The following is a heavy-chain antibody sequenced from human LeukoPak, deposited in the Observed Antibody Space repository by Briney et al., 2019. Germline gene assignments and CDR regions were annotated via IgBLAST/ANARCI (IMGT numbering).Heavy chain of an antibody. CDR1: GYTFTGYY. D-gene: IGHD1-26*01. J-gene: IGHJ4*02. CDR3: ARDVTAWGPMGY. Sequence: ASVKVSCKASGYTFTGYYMHWVRQAPGQGLEWMGWINPNSGGTNYAQKCQGRVTMTRDTSISTAYMELSRLRSDDTAVYYCARDVTAWGPMGYWGQGTLVTVSS. V-gene: IGHV1-2*02. CDR2: INPNSGGT.